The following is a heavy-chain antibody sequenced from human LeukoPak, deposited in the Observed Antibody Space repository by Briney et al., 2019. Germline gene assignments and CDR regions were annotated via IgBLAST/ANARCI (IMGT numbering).Heavy chain of an antibody. J-gene: IGHJ4*02. CDR1: GYTFTGYY. CDR3: SREDY. CDR2: INPNSGGT. V-gene: IGHV1-2*02. Sequence: ASVKVSCKASGYTFTGYYLHWVRQAPGQGLEWVGWINPNSGGTNYAQKFQGRVTMTRDTSITTVHMELSRLRSDDTAVYYCSREDYWGQGTLVTASS.